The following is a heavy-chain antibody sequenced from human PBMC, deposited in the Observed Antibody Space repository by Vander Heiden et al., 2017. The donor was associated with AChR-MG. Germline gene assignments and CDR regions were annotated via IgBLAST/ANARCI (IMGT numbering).Heavy chain of an antibody. J-gene: IGHJ6*02. CDR2: INHSGST. CDR1: GGSFSGYY. CDR3: ARGPYTAMVTYYYYGMDV. V-gene: IGHV4-34*01. D-gene: IGHD5-18*01. Sequence: QVQLQQWGAGLLKPSETLSLTCAVYGGSFSGYYWSWIRQPPGKGLEWIGEINHSGSTNYNPSLNSRVTISVDTSKNQFSLKLSSVTAADTAVYYCARGPYTAMVTYYYYGMDVWCQGTTVTVSS.